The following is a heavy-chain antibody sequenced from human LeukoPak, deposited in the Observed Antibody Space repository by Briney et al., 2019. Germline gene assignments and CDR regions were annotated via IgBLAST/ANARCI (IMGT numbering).Heavy chain of an antibody. CDR1: GGSISSSSSY. CDR3: ARFSGYTYGYDY. CDR2: TYNSWRS. D-gene: IGHD5-18*01. V-gene: IGHV4-39*01. J-gene: IGHJ4*02. Sequence: SETLSLTCTVSGGSISSSSSYWGWIRQPPGKGLGWIGTTYNSWRSYYNPSLKSRVTISGDTSKNQFSLKVTSVTAADAAVYYCARFSGYTYGYDYWGQGTLVTVSS.